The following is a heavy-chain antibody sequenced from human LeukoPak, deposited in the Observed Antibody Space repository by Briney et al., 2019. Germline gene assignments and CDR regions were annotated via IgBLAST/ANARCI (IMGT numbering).Heavy chain of an antibody. CDR2: ISAYNGNT. J-gene: IGHJ4*02. V-gene: IGHV1-18*01. CDR3: ARDRGYYDSSAAPAHFDY. Sequence: ASVKVSCKASGYTFTSYGISWVRQAPGQGLEWMGWISAYNGNTNYAQKLQGRVTMTTDTSTSTAYMELRSLRSDDTAVYYCARDRGYYDSSAAPAHFDYWGQGTLVTASS. D-gene: IGHD3-22*01. CDR1: GYTFTSYG.